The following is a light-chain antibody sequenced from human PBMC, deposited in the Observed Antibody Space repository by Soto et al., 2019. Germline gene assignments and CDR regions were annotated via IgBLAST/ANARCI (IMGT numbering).Light chain of an antibody. CDR2: LGS. J-gene: IGKJ3*01. CDR1: QSLLKSSGYDS. Sequence: EIVMTQSPLYLPVTPGEPASISCRSSQSLLKSSGYDSLDWYLQKPGQSPQLLIYLGSNRASGVPYRFSGSGSGTDFTLEISRVEAEDVGVYYCMQAVQFPLTFGPGTRVDAK. V-gene: IGKV2-28*01. CDR3: MQAVQFPLT.